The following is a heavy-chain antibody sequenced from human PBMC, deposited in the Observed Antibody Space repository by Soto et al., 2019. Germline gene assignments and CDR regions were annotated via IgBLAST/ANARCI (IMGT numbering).Heavy chain of an antibody. V-gene: IGHV4-39*01. CDR1: GGSISSSSYY. D-gene: IGHD3-3*01. CDR2: IYYSGST. CDR3: ARIATIFGVVNHLDYMDV. Sequence: QLQLQESGPGLVKPSETLSLTCTVSGGSISSSSYYWGWIRQPPGKGLEWIGSIYYSGSTYYNPSLKSRVTISVDTSKNQFSLQLSSVTAADTAVYYCARIATIFGVVNHLDYMDVWGKGTTVTVSS. J-gene: IGHJ6*03.